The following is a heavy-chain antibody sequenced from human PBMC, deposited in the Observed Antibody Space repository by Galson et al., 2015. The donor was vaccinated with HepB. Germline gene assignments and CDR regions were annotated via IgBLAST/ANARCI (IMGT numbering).Heavy chain of an antibody. CDR1: GFTFSNAW. CDR3: TTGEGYYYDSSGLIPDAFDI. J-gene: IGHJ3*02. CDR2: IKSKTDGWTT. V-gene: IGHV3-15*01. Sequence: SLRLSCAASGFTFSNAWMSWVRQAPGKGLEWVGRIKSKTDGWTTDYAAPVKGRFTISRDDSKNTLYLQMNSLKTEDTAVYYFTTGEGYYYDSSGLIPDAFDIWGQGTMVTVSS. D-gene: IGHD3-22*01.